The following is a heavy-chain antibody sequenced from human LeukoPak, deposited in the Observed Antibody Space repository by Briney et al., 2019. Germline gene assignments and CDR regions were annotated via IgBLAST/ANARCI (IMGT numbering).Heavy chain of an antibody. CDR1: GFTFSSYG. Sequence: PGGSLRLSCAASGFTFSSYGMHWVRQAPGKGLEWVAFIRYDGSNKYYADSVKGRFTISRDNSKNTLYLQMNSLSAEDTAVYYCAVTMVRGGPTYYYYYGMDVWGQGTTVTVSS. CDR3: AVTMVRGGPTYYYYYGMDV. CDR2: IRYDGSNK. V-gene: IGHV3-30*02. D-gene: IGHD3-10*01. J-gene: IGHJ6*02.